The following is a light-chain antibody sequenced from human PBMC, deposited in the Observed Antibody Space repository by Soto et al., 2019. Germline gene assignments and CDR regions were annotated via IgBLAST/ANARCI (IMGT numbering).Light chain of an antibody. Sequence: DIQMTQSPSSLSASVGDRVTITCRASQSISSYLNWYQQKPGKAPKLLIYAASSLQSGVPSRFSGSGSGTDFTLTISRLEPEDFAVYYCQQYQNSPRTFGQGTKVDIK. V-gene: IGKV1-39*01. J-gene: IGKJ1*01. CDR1: QSISSY. CDR2: AAS. CDR3: QQYQNSPRT.